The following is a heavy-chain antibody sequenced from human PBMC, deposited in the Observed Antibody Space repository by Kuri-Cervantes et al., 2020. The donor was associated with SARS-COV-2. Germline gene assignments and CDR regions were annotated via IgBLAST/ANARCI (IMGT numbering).Heavy chain of an antibody. V-gene: IGHV3-23*01. D-gene: IGHD1-26*01. J-gene: IGHJ4*02. CDR3: AKVLEWELLSPLGDY. CDR1: GFTFSSYA. Sequence: GGSLRLSCAASGFTFSSYAMSWVCQAPGKGLEWVSAISGSGGSTYYADSVKGRFTISRDNSKNTLYLQMNSLRAGDTAVYYCAKVLEWELLSPLGDYWGQGTLVTVSS. CDR2: ISGSGGST.